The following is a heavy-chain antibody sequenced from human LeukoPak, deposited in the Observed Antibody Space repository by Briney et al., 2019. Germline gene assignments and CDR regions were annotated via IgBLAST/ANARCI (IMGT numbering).Heavy chain of an antibody. CDR2: INSDGSDT. Sequence: PGGSLRLSCAASKFTFSNYWMHWVRQAPGKGLVWVSHINSDGSDTNYADSVKGRFTISTDNAKNTLYPQMNSLRAEDTAVYYCAREVGAIDYWGQGTLVTVSA. CDR3: AREVGAIDY. J-gene: IGHJ4*02. V-gene: IGHV3-74*01. CDR1: KFTFSNYW. D-gene: IGHD1-26*01.